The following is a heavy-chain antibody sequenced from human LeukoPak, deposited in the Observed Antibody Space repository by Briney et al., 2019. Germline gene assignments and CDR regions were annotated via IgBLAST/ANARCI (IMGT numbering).Heavy chain of an antibody. J-gene: IGHJ4*02. V-gene: IGHV3-7*01. CDR3: ASDTVTLHN. D-gene: IGHD4-17*01. CDR1: GFTFSSYW. Sequence: GGSLRLSCAASGFTFSSYWMNWVRQAPGKGLEWVANIKQDGSEKYYVDSVEGRFTISRDNAKNSLYLQMNSLRAEDTAVYYCASDTVTLHNWGQGTLVTVSS. CDR2: IKQDGSEK.